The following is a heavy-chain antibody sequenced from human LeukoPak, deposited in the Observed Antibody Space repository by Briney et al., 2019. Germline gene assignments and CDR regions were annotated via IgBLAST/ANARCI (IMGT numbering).Heavy chain of an antibody. CDR1: GFTFSSYG. CDR2: IWNDGSQK. J-gene: IGHJ4*02. V-gene: IGHV3-33*01. Sequence: GGSLRLSCAASGFTFSSYGMHWVRQAPGKGLEWVAVIWNDGSQKYYADSVKGRFTISRDNSKNTLYLQMNSLRAEDTAVYYCARDKDPYYFDYWGQGTLLTVSP. CDR3: ARDKDPYYFDY.